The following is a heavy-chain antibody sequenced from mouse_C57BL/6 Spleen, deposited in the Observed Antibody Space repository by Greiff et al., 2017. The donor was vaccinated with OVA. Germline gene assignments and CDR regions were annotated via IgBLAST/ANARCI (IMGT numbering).Heavy chain of an antibody. CDR1: GYTFTSYW. CDR2: INPSNGGT. V-gene: IGHV1-53*01. CDR3: SRSVYGSSYEDD. Sequence: QVQLQQPGPELVKPGASVKLSCKASGYTFTSYWMHWVKQRPGQGLEWIGNINPSNGGTNYNEKFKSKATLTVDKSSSTAYMQLSSLTSEDSAIYYCSRSVYGSSYEDDWGPGTTLTVSS. J-gene: IGHJ2*01. D-gene: IGHD1-1*01.